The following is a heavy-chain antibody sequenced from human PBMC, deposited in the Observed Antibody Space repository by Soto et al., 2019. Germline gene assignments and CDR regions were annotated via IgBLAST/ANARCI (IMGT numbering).Heavy chain of an antibody. CDR1: GFTFSSYS. J-gene: IGHJ4*02. Sequence: EVQLVESGGGLVKPGGSLRLSCAASGFTFSSYSMNWVRQAPGKGLEWVSSISSSSSYIYYADSVKGRFTISRDNAKNSLYLQMNSRRAEDTAVYYCASWVTATPFDYWGQGTLVTVSS. V-gene: IGHV3-21*01. CDR2: ISSSSSYI. D-gene: IGHD2-21*02. CDR3: ASWVTATPFDY.